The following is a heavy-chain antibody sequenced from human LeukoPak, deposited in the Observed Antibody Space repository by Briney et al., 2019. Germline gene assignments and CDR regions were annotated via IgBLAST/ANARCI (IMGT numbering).Heavy chain of an antibody. V-gene: IGHV5-51*01. CDR3: ATTLEAMTDTDY. CDR2: IYPGDSDT. Sequence: GESLKISCKGSGYSFTTYWIGWVRQMPGKGLEWMAIIYPGDSDTRYSPSFQGQVSISADKSLNTAYLEWSSLKASDTAIYYCATTLEAMTDTDYWGQGTLVTVSS. D-gene: IGHD2-21*02. J-gene: IGHJ4*02. CDR1: GYSFTTYW.